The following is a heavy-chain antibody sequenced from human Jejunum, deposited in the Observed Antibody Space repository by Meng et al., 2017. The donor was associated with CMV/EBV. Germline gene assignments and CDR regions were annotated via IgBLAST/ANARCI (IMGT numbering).Heavy chain of an antibody. Sequence: QVVCSGGGLVKPGGSLRLSCIGSGFTFSSYNMIWVRQAPGKGLEWVSSISSSSRYINYADSVKGRFTISRDNAKNSLYLQMNSLRVEDTAIYYCARDIDHWGQGTLVTVSS. CDR1: GFTFSSYN. CDR3: ARDIDH. CDR2: ISSSSRYI. J-gene: IGHJ5*02. V-gene: IGHV3-21*01.